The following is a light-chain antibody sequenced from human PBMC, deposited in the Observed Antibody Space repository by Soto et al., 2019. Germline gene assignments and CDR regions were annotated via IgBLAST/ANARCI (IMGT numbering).Light chain of an antibody. Sequence: ERVMTQSPATLSVSPGERATLSCRASQSVSSHLAWYQQKPGQAPRLLIYDTSTRAAGVPDRFSGSGSGTEFTLTITSLQSEDFALYYCQHYGDSSWTFGQGTRVDIK. V-gene: IGKV3-15*01. J-gene: IGKJ1*01. CDR1: QSVSSH. CDR2: DTS. CDR3: QHYGDSSWT.